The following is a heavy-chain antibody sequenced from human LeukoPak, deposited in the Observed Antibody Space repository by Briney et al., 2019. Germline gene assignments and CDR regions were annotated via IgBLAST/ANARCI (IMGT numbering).Heavy chain of an antibody. D-gene: IGHD3-16*01. Sequence: ASVKVSCKASGYTFTGYYMHWVRQAPGQGLEWMGWINPTSGATNYAQKFQDRVTMTRDTSISTAYMELGRLRSDDTAVYYCAREGVEGTFDYWGQGTLVTVSS. J-gene: IGHJ4*02. CDR1: GYTFTGYY. CDR2: INPTSGAT. CDR3: AREGVEGTFDY. V-gene: IGHV1-2*02.